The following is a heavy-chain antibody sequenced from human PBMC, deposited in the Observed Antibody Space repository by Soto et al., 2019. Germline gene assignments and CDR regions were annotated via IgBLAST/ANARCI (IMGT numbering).Heavy chain of an antibody. CDR2: IYHSGST. CDR1: GGSISSGGYS. J-gene: IGHJ4*02. CDR3: ARIYYDSSGYYHYFDY. Sequence: SETLSLTCAVSGGSISSGGYSWSWIRQPPGKGLEWIGYIYHSGSTYYNPSLKSRVTISVDRSKNQFSLKLSSVTAADTAAYYCARIYYDSSGYYHYFDYWGQGTLVTVSS. V-gene: IGHV4-30-2*01. D-gene: IGHD3-22*01.